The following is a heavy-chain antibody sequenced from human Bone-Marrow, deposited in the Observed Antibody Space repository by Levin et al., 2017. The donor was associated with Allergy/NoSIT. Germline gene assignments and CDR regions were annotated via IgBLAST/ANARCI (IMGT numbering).Heavy chain of an antibody. CDR3: AKDMSGGYSYGPRGWYYYYGMDV. Sequence: PGGSLRLSCAASGFTFDDYTMHWVRQAPGKGLEWVSLISWDGGSTYYADSVKGRFTISRDNSKNSLYLQMNSLRTEDTALYYCAKDMSGGYSYGPRGWYYYYGMDVWGQGTTVTVSS. V-gene: IGHV3-43*01. CDR2: ISWDGGST. D-gene: IGHD5-18*01. CDR1: GFTFDDYT. J-gene: IGHJ6*02.